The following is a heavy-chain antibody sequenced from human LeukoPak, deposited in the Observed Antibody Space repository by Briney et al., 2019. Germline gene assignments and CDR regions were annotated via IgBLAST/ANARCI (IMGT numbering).Heavy chain of an antibody. J-gene: IGHJ6*02. CDR1: GYTFGTYA. CDR2: ISYHGRKK. Sequence: GGSLRLSCAASGYTFGTYAMHWVRQAPGKGLERVAMISYHGRKKLYADSVKGRFSISRDNAENTLFLQMNSLRHDDTAVYYCARVASLSVTHYCYYAMDVWGPGTPVSVSS. D-gene: IGHD4-17*01. V-gene: IGHV3-30*04. CDR3: ARVASLSVTHYCYYAMDV.